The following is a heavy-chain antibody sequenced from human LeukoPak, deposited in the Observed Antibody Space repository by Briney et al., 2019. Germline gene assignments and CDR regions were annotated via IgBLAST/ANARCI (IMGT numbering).Heavy chain of an antibody. Sequence: SETLSLTCTVSGGSISSNSYYWGWIRQPPGEGLEWIGSIYYRGSTYYNPSLKSRVTISVDTSNNQFSLKLSSLTAADTAVYYCARSYHYYAYFDYWGQGTLVTVSP. CDR1: GGSISSNSYY. CDR2: IYYRGST. J-gene: IGHJ4*02. V-gene: IGHV4-39*01. D-gene: IGHD3-22*01. CDR3: ARSYHYYAYFDY.